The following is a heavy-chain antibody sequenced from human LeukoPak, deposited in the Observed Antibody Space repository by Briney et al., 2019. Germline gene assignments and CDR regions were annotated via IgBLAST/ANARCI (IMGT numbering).Heavy chain of an antibody. CDR1: GYTFTSYG. Sequence: ASVKVSCKASGYTFTSYGISWVRQAPGQGLEWMGWISAYNGNTNYAQKLQGRVTMTTDTSTSTAYMELRSLRSDDTAVYYCARVYTAMVNWYYFDYWGQGTLVTVSS. J-gene: IGHJ4*02. CDR2: ISAYNGNT. D-gene: IGHD5-18*01. V-gene: IGHV1-18*01. CDR3: ARVYTAMVNWYYFDY.